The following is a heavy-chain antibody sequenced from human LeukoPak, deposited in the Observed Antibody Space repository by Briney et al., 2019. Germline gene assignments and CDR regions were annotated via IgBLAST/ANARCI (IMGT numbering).Heavy chain of an antibody. CDR1: GFTFSTYA. D-gene: IGHD3-22*01. V-gene: IGHV3-30-3*01. Sequence: GRSLRLSCAASGFTFSTYAMHWVRQAPGKGLEWVAVISYDGSNKYYADSVKGRFIISRDNSDNTLYLQMNSLRAEDTAVYYCARTPYYDSSGYAFDYWGQGTLVTVSS. CDR2: ISYDGSNK. J-gene: IGHJ4*02. CDR3: ARTPYYDSSGYAFDY.